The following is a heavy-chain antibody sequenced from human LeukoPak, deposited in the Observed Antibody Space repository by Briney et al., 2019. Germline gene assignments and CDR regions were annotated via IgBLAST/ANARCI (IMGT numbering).Heavy chain of an antibody. CDR2: IYNSGST. J-gene: IGHJ6*02. CDR3: ARHPRADFWSGYGIYGMDV. V-gene: IGHV4-31*03. CDR1: GGSISSGGYS. D-gene: IGHD3-3*01. Sequence: PSETLSLTCIVSGGSISSGGYSWSWIRQHPGKGLEWIGFIYNSGSTSYNPSLKSRLTISMDTSKNQFSLKLSSVTAADTAIYYCARHPRADFWSGYGIYGMDVWGQGTTVTVSS.